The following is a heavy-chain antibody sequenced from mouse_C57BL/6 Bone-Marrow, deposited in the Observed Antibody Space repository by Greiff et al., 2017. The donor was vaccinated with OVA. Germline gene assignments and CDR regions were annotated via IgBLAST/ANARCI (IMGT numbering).Heavy chain of an antibody. D-gene: IGHD2-5*01. CDR3: ARSLYYSNWYFDV. CDR1: GYTFTSYG. CDR2: IYPRSGNT. V-gene: IGHV1-81*01. J-gene: IGHJ1*03. Sequence: QVQLKQSGAELARPGASVKLSCKASGYTFTSYGISWVKQRTGQGLEWIGEIYPRSGNTYYNEKFKGKATLTADKSSSTAYMELRSLTSEDSAVYFCARSLYYSNWYFDVWGTGTTVTVSS.